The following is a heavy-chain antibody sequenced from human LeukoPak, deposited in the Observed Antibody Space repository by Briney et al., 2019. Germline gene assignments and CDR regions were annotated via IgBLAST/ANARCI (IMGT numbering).Heavy chain of an antibody. Sequence: GGSLRLSCAASGYTVSDKPMTWIRQAPGKGLEWVSYISDSGSTIYYADSVKGRFTISRDNAKKSLYLHMNSLRAEDTAVYYCARVGGDSRYYDFWSGYAFDYWGQGTLVTVSS. D-gene: IGHD3-3*01. CDR1: GYTVSDKP. CDR2: ISDSGSTI. V-gene: IGHV3-11*01. J-gene: IGHJ4*02. CDR3: ARVGGDSRYYDFWSGYAFDY.